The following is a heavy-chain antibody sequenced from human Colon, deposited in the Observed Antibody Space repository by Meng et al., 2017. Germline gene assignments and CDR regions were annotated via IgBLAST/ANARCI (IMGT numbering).Heavy chain of an antibody. CDR3: ARVNGDFDEAWFDP. V-gene: IGHV4-61*03. CDR1: GASFSSDSHY. Sequence: QLHLLQSGRGLWGPSETLSRTCTVSGASFSSDSHYWSWIRQSPGKGLEWIGYIYYTGNTNYNPSLASRVSMSLDTSKNHFSLHLTSVTAADTAIYYCARVNGDFDEAWFDPWGQGTLVTVSS. CDR2: IYYTGNT. J-gene: IGHJ5*02. D-gene: IGHD4-17*01.